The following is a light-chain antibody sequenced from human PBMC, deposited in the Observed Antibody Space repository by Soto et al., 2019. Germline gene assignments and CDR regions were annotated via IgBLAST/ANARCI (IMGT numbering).Light chain of an antibody. CDR3: QQYNNWPPWT. CDR2: GAS. V-gene: IGKV3-15*01. J-gene: IGKJ1*01. Sequence: RVMTQSPATLSLSPGERATLSCRASQSVSTNVAWYQQKPGQAPRLLIYGASTRATDIPARFSGSGSGTDFTLTISSLQSEDFADYYCQQYNNWPPWTFGQGTKVEVK. CDR1: QSVSTN.